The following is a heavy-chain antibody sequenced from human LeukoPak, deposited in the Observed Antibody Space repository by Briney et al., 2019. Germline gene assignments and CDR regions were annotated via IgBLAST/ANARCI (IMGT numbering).Heavy chain of an antibody. D-gene: IGHD1-26*01. CDR2: IYHSGST. CDR3: ARAERGGAPSRFDY. J-gene: IGHJ4*02. Sequence: SETLSLTCAVSGGSISSSNWWSWVRQPPGKGLEWIGEIYHSGSTNYNPSLKSRVTISVDKSKNQFSLKVISMTAADTAVYYCARAERGGAPSRFDYWGQGTLVTVSS. CDR1: GGSISSSNW. V-gene: IGHV4-4*02.